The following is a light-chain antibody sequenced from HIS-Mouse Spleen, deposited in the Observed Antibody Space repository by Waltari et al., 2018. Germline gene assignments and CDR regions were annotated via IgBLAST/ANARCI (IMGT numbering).Light chain of an antibody. J-gene: IGLJ2*01. CDR1: SSNIGSNY. V-gene: IGLV1-47*01. CDR2: RNK. Sequence: QSVLTQPPSASGTPGQRVTISCSGSSSNIGSNYVYWYQQLPGTAPKLLIYRNKQRPSGAPDRFSGSKSGTSAALAISGLRSEDEADYYCAAWDDSLSGVVFGGGTKLTVL. CDR3: AAWDDSLSGVV.